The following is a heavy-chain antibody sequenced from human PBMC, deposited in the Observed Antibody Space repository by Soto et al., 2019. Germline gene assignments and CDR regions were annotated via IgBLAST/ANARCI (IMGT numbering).Heavy chain of an antibody. Sequence: QVQLVQSGAEVKKPGSSVKVSCKASGGTFSSYAISWVRQAPGQGLEWMGGIIPIFGTANYAQKFQGRVTITADKSTSTAYMELSSLRSEDTAVYYCARGVAVARLGEFDAFDIWGQGTMVTVSS. D-gene: IGHD6-19*01. CDR3: ARGVAVARLGEFDAFDI. J-gene: IGHJ3*02. CDR1: GGTFSSYA. CDR2: IIPIFGTA. V-gene: IGHV1-69*06.